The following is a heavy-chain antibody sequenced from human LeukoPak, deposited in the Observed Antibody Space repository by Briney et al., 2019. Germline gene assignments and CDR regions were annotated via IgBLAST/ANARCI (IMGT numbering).Heavy chain of an antibody. CDR2: ISSSSGYI. CDR3: ARDSGYCSSTGCYVHYFDY. CDR1: GFTFNSYS. Sequence: GGSLRLSCAASGFTFNSYSMNWVRQTPGKGLEWVSSISSSSGYINYAYSVKGRFTVSRDNAKSSLYLQMNSLRAEDTAVYYCARDSGYCSSTGCYVHYFDYWGQGTLVTVSS. D-gene: IGHD2-2*01. J-gene: IGHJ4*02. V-gene: IGHV3-21*01.